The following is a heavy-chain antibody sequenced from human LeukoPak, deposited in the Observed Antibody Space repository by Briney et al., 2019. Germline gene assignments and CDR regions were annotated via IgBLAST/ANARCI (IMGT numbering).Heavy chain of an antibody. D-gene: IGHD1-14*01. CDR2: ISGYNGNT. CDR3: ARETRGGGTIDY. Sequence: ASVKVSCKASGYTFTSYGISWVRQAPGQGLEWMGWISGYNGNTKYAQKFQARVTLTTDTSTSTAYMELRSLRSDDTAVYYCARETRGGGTIDYWGQGTLVTVSS. V-gene: IGHV1-18*01. CDR1: GYTFTSYG. J-gene: IGHJ4*02.